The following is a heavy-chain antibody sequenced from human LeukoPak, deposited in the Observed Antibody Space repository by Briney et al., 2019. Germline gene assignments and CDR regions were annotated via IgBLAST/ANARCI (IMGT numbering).Heavy chain of an antibody. CDR3: AKDYTGNYLNFFDY. CDR2: ISNSGGST. J-gene: IGHJ4*02. CDR1: GFTFSNFD. V-gene: IGHV3-23*01. Sequence: PGGSLRLSCAASGFTFSNFDMTWVRKAPGKGLEWVSSISNSGGSTYYADSVKGRFTISRDNSKNTLYLQMNSLRAEDTAVYYCAKDYTGNYLNFFDYWGQGILVTVSS. D-gene: IGHD1-26*01.